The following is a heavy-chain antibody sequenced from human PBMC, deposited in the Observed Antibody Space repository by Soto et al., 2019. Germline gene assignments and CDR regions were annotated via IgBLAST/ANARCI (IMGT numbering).Heavy chain of an antibody. CDR1: GFTFDDYA. J-gene: IGHJ4*02. CDR3: AKVSGYYTFDY. D-gene: IGHD3-3*01. CDR2: TSWNSGSI. V-gene: IGHV3-9*01. Sequence: GGSLRLSCAASGFTFDDYAMHWVRQAPGKGLEWVSGTSWNSGSIGYADSVKGRFTISRDNAKNSLYLQMNSLRAEDTALYYCAKVSGYYTFDYWGQGTLVTVSS.